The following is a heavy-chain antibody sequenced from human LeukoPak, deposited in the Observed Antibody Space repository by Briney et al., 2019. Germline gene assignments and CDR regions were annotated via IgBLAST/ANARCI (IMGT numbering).Heavy chain of an antibody. Sequence: ASMTVSFKASGYTFTSYGITWVRQAPGQGLEWMGWISAYNGNTSYAQNFQGRVTMTTDTSTSTAYMELRSLRSDDTAVYYCARDHSGSPAAFDIWGQGTTVTVSS. CDR1: GYTFTSYG. CDR2: ISAYNGNT. CDR3: ARDHSGSPAAFDI. J-gene: IGHJ3*02. D-gene: IGHD6-13*01. V-gene: IGHV1-18*01.